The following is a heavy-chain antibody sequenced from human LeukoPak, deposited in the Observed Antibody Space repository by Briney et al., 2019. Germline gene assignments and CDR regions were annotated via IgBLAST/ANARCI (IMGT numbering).Heavy chain of an antibody. CDR1: GGSISSSNR. CDR2: IYHSGST. CDR3: AREQRGYSGYDPSAFDY. Sequence: PSGTLSLTCAVSGGSISSSNRWSWVRQPPGKGLEWIGEIYHSGSTNYNPSLKSRVTISVDKSKNQFSLKLSSVTAADTAVYYCAREQRGYSGYDPSAFDYWGQGTLVTVSS. V-gene: IGHV4-4*02. D-gene: IGHD5-12*01. J-gene: IGHJ4*02.